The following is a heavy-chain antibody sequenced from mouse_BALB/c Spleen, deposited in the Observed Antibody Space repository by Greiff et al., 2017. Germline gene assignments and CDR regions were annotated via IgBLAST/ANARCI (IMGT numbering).Heavy chain of an antibody. CDR3: ARGEDGYGAMDY. Sequence: EVKLVESGGGLVKPGGSLKLSCAASGFTFSSYAMSWVRQTPEKRLEWVATISSGGSYTYYPDSVKGRFTISRDNAKNTRYLQMSSRRSEDTAMYYCARGEDGYGAMDYWGQGTSVTVSS. J-gene: IGHJ4*01. CDR2: ISSGGSYT. V-gene: IGHV5-9-3*01. D-gene: IGHD1-2*01. CDR1: GFTFSSYA.